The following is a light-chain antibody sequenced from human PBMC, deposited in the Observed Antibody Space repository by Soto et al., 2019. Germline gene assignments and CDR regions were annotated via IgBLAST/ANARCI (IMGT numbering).Light chain of an antibody. CDR1: SSDVGGYNR. J-gene: IGLJ3*02. Sequence: QSALTQPPSASGSPGQSVTISCTGTSSDVGGYNRVSWYQQPPGTAPKLIIYEASNRPSGVPDRFSGSILGSKAALTITGAQADDESDYYCLLYRGSGIWVFGGGTKLTVL. CDR3: LLYRGSGIWV. CDR2: EAS. V-gene: IGLV2-18*01.